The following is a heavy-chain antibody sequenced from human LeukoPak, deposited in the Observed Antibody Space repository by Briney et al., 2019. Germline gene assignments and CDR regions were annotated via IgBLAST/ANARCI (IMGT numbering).Heavy chain of an antibody. CDR3: ARVFPYYYDSSGYSSNWFDP. D-gene: IGHD3-22*01. J-gene: IGHJ5*02. V-gene: IGHV1-24*01. Sequence: ASVKVSCKVSGYTLTELSMHWVRQAPGKWLEWMGGFDPEDGETIYAQKSQGRVTMTEDTSTDTAYMELSSLRSEDTAVYYCARVFPYYYDSSGYSSNWFDPWGQGTLVTVSS. CDR1: GYTLTELS. CDR2: FDPEDGET.